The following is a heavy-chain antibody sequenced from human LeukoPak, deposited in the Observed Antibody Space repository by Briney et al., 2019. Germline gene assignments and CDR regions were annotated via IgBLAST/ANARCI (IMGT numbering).Heavy chain of an antibody. D-gene: IGHD6-13*01. CDR3: AKSGRFSSSSAPFDF. CDR2: ISNVGNNE. CDR1: GFGFNTYG. J-gene: IGHJ4*02. Sequence: PGGSLRLSCAASGFGFNTYGMHWVRQAPGKGLEWVALISNVGNNEYYGDSVRGRFAVSRDNSANTLYLQMNSLSPEDTAVYFCAKSGRFSSSSAPFDFWGQGTLVAVSS. V-gene: IGHV3-30*18.